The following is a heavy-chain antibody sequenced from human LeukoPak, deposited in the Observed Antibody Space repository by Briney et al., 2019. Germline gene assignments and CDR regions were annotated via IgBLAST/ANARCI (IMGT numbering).Heavy chain of an antibody. D-gene: IGHD3-10*01. V-gene: IGHV3-23*01. J-gene: IGHJ5*02. Sequence: PGGSLRLSCAASGFTFSSYAMSWVRQAPGKGLEWVSVISGSGVGTYYADSVKGRFTISRDNSKNTLYLQMNSLRAEDTAVYYCARGAEYDGSGSYYDGNWFDPWGQGTLVTVSS. CDR3: ARGAEYDGSGSYYDGNWFDP. CDR2: ISGSGVGT. CDR1: GFTFSSYA.